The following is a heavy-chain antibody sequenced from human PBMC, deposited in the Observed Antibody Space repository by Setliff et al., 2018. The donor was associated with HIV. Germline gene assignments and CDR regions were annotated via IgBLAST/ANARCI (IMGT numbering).Heavy chain of an antibody. V-gene: IGHV1-2*02. J-gene: IGHJ4*02. CDR3: AGVSSQFSEWRKDYFEY. D-gene: IGHD3-3*01. CDR1: GYTFNDYY. CDR2: ITPNSGGT. Sequence: ASVKVSCKASGYTFNDYYIHWVRQAPGQGLEWMGWITPNSGGTEYAGKFQGRVTLTRDTSINTAYMEVTRLTSDDTAVYYCAGVSSQFSEWRKDYFEYWGRGSLVTVSS.